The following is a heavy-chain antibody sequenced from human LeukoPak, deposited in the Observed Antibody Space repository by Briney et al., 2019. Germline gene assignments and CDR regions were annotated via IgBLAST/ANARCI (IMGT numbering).Heavy chain of an antibody. CDR1: GFTFSSYS. CDR2: ISYDGSNK. V-gene: IGHV3-30-3*01. D-gene: IGHD1-26*01. Sequence: GGSLRLSCAASGFTFSSYSMHWVRQAPGKGLEWVAVISYDGSNKYYADSVKGRFTISRDNSKNTLYLQMNSLRAEDTAVYYCARDYVGATTPYFDYWGQGTLVTVSS. CDR3: ARDYVGATTPYFDY. J-gene: IGHJ4*02.